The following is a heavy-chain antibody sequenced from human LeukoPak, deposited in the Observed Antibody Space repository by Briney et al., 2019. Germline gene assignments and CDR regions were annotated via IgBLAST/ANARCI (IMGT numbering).Heavy chain of an antibody. CDR2: INPNSGGT. V-gene: IGHV1-2*02. CDR3: ARADPPESYGIDY. D-gene: IGHD5-18*01. Sequence: ASVKVSCKASGYTFTGYYIHWVRQAPGQGLEWMGWINPNSGGTNSAQKFQGRVTMTRDTSISTAYMELRSLRSDDTAVYYCARADPPESYGIDYWGQGTLVTVSS. CDR1: GYTFTGYY. J-gene: IGHJ4*02.